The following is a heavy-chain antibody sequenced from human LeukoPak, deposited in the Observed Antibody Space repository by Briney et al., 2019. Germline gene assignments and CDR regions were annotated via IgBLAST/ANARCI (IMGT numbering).Heavy chain of an antibody. CDR1: GYTFTSYD. CDR2: MHPNSGNT. CDR3: ARGAYCSSTSCYDWFDP. J-gene: IGHJ5*02. Sequence: ASVKVSCKASGYTFTSYDINWVRQATGQGLEWMGWMHPNSGNTGYAQKFQGRVTMTRNTSISTAYMELSSLRSEDTAVYYCARGAYCSSTSCYDWFDPWGQGTLVTVSS. V-gene: IGHV1-8*01. D-gene: IGHD2-2*01.